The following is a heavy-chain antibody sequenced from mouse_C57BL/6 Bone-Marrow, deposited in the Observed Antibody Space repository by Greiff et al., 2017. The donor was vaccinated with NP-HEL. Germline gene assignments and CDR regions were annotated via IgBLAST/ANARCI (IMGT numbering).Heavy chain of an antibody. CDR1: GYTFTDYY. V-gene: IGHV1-19*01. CDR3: ARPCYDYDGGDY. Sequence: VQLKQSGPVLVKPGASVKMSCKASGYTFTDYYMNWVKQSHGKSLEWIGVINPYNGGTSYNQKFKGKATLTVDKSSSTAYMELNSLTSEDSAVYYCARPCYDYDGGDYRGQGTTLTVSS. D-gene: IGHD2-4*01. J-gene: IGHJ2*01. CDR2: INPYNGGT.